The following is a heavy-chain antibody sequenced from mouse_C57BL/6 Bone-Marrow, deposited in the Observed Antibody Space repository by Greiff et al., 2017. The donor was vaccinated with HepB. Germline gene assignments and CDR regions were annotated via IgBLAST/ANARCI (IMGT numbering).Heavy chain of an antibody. V-gene: IGHV1-59*01. D-gene: IGHD2-13*01. CDR2: IDPSDSYT. CDR1: GYTFTSYW. Sequence: QVQLQQPGAELVRPGTSVKLSCKASGYTFTSYWMHWVKQRPGQGLEWIGVIDPSDSYTNYNQKFKGKATLTVDTSSSTAYMQLSSLTSEDSAVDYCASSTMVTGRVDYWGQGTTLTVSS. J-gene: IGHJ2*01. CDR3: ASSTMVTGRVDY.